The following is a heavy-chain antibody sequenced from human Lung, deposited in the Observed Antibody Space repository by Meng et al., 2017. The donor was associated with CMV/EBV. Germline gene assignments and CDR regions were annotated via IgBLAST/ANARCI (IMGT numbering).Heavy chain of an antibody. D-gene: IGHD3-22*01. CDR3: ARALYYYDSSGYYPYSDY. CDR2: IIPILGIA. CDR1: GDTFRSHA. V-gene: IGHV1-69*10. J-gene: IGHJ4*02. Sequence: SVXVSXKASGDTFRSHAISWVRQAPGQGLEWMGGIIPILGIATYAQKFQGRVAIAADKSTTTAYMELSRLRSEDTAVYFCARALYYYDSSGYYPYSDYWXQGTXVTVAS.